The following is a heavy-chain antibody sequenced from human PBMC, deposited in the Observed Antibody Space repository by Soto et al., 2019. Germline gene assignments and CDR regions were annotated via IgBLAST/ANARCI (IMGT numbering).Heavy chain of an antibody. CDR3: VKEGYMRSDWYGQFDC. CDR1: GFTFNTFA. J-gene: IGHJ4*02. Sequence: PGGSLRLSCSASGFTFNTFAMHWVRQTPGKGLEFVSAISSNGGNTYYADPVKGRFAISRDNTKNTLYLQMYSLRPEDTALYYCVKEGYMRSDWYGQFDCWGQGTLVTVSS. D-gene: IGHD6-19*01. CDR2: ISSNGGNT. V-gene: IGHV3-64D*06.